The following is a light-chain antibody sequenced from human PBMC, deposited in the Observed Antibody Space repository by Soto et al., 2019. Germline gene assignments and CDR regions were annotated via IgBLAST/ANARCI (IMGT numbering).Light chain of an antibody. V-gene: IGLV1-47*01. CDR2: RNN. J-gene: IGLJ3*02. Sequence: QSVLTQPPSASETPEQRVTISCSGSSSNIGSNTVNWYQHLPGTTPKLLIYRNNQRPSGVPDRFSGSKSGTSASLAISGLRSEDEADYYCAAWDDSLSGVFGGGTKLTVL. CDR1: SSNIGSNT. CDR3: AAWDDSLSGV.